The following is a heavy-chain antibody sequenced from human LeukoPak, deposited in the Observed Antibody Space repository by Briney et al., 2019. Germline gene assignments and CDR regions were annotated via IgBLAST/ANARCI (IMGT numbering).Heavy chain of an antibody. CDR1: GFTFNNYA. CDR2: ISGGGETT. V-gene: IGHV3-23*01. Sequence: QPGGSLRLSCAASGFTFNNYAMNWVRQAPGKGLEWVSSISGGGETTYYADSAKGRFTISRDNYKNTLYLHMNSLRAEDTAVYYCAKDGRSGSYYMPHEFWGQGTLVTVSS. D-gene: IGHD3-10*01. J-gene: IGHJ4*02. CDR3: AKDGRSGSYYMPHEF.